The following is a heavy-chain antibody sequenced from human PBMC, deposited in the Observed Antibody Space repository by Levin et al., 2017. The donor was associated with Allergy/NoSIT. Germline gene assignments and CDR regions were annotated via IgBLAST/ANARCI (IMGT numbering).Heavy chain of an antibody. CDR1: GFTFSSYG. J-gene: IGHJ6*02. CDR2: ISYDGSNK. CDR3: AKDQGYCSGGSCYDAYDYYYYGMDV. D-gene: IGHD2-15*01. Sequence: GGSLRLSCAASGFTFSSYGMHWVRQAPGKGLEWVAVISYDGSNKYYADSVKGRFTISRDNSKNTLYLQMNSLRAEDTAVYYCAKDQGYCSGGSCYDAYDYYYYGMDVWGQGTTVTVSS. V-gene: IGHV3-30*18.